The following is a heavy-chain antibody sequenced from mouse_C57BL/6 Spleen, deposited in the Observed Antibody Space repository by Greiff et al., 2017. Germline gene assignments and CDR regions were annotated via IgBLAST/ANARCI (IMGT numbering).Heavy chain of an antibody. CDR1: GYTFTSYW. J-gene: IGHJ2*01. V-gene: IGHV1-53*01. CDR3: ARWMGDYDGYFDY. CDR2: INPSNGGT. D-gene: IGHD2-4*01. Sequence: VQLQQPGTELVKPGASGYTFTSYWMHWVKQRPGQGLEWIGNINPSNGGTNYNEKFKSKATLTVDKSSSTAYMQLSSLTSEDSAVYYCARWMGDYDGYFDYWGKGTTLTVSS.